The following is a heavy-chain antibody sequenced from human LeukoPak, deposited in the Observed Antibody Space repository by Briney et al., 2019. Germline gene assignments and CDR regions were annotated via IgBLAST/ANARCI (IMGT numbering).Heavy chain of an antibody. CDR3: AKGAPNYFDY. Sequence: PGGSLRLSCAVSGFTLSSHAMSWVRQALGKGLEWVSGIRGSGGVSYYADTVKGRFTISRDNSKNTLNLQMNSLRAEDAGVYFCAKGAPNYFDYWGQGTLVTVSS. CDR2: IRGSGGVS. V-gene: IGHV3-23*01. D-gene: IGHD1-26*01. CDR1: GFTLSSHA. J-gene: IGHJ4*02.